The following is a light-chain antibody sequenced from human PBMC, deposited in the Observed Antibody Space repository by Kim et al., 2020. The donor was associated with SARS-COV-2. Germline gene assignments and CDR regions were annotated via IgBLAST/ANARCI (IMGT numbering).Light chain of an antibody. V-gene: IGLV1-44*01. CDR2: SNN. CDR1: SSNIGSNT. Sequence: GQRVTISCSGSSSNIGSNTVNWYQQLPGTAPKLLIYSNNQRPSGVPDRFSGSRSGTSASLAISGLQSEDEADYYCAACDDSLDGPVFGGGTQLTVL. J-gene: IGLJ2*01. CDR3: AACDDSLDGPV.